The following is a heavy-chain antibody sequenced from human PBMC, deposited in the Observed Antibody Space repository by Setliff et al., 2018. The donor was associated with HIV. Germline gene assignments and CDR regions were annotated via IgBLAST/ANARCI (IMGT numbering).Heavy chain of an antibody. CDR2: IYYSGST. J-gene: IGHJ6*03. Sequence: SETLSLTCSISGASISSGRYYWAWIRQSPGKGLEWIGSIYYSGSTSYNPSLRSRVTMSVDSSKNQFSLRLSSLSAADTAVYYCARHLYYYDSSGYLQPYYYMDVWGKGTTVTVSS. CDR1: GASISSGRYY. V-gene: IGHV4-39*01. CDR3: ARHLYYYDSSGYLQPYYYMDV. D-gene: IGHD3-22*01.